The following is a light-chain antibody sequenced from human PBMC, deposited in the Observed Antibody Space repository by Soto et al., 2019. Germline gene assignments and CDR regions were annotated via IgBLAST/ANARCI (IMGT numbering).Light chain of an antibody. Sequence: QSALTQPASVSGSPGQSITISCTGASSDIGIYNYVSWYQQHPDKAPKLMIFEVSHRPSGVSNRFSGSKSGNTASLTISGLQAEDEAHYYCSSYSGGSTLVVFGGGTKLTVL. CDR3: SSYSGGSTLVV. CDR1: SSDIGIYNY. CDR2: EVS. J-gene: IGLJ2*01. V-gene: IGLV2-14*01.